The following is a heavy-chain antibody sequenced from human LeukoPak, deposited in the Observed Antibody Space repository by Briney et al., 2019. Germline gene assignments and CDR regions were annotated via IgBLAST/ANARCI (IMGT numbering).Heavy chain of an antibody. Sequence: AGRSLRLSCAASGFTFSSYGMHWVRQAPGKGLEWVAVIWYDGSNKYYADSVKGRFTISRDNSKNTLYLQMNSLRAEDTAVYYCARVQIVGATTYYYGMDVWGQGTTVTVSS. D-gene: IGHD1-26*01. V-gene: IGHV3-33*01. CDR3: ARVQIVGATTYYYGMDV. J-gene: IGHJ6*02. CDR1: GFTFSSYG. CDR2: IWYDGSNK.